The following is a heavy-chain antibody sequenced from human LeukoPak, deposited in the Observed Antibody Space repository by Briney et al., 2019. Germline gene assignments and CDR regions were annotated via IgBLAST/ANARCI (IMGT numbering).Heavy chain of an antibody. CDR1: GYTFTSYD. CDR3: ARGIRGQIVASRYYYYYYRDV. J-gene: IGHJ6*03. V-gene: IGHV1-8*01. CDR2: MNPNSGNT. D-gene: IGHD5-12*01. Sequence: ASVRVCCKAAGYTFTSYDINWVRQATGQRLGCMGWMNPNSGNTGYAQKFQGRVTMTRNTSISTAYMELSSLRSEDAAVYYCARGIRGQIVASRYYYYYYRDVWGKGTTVTVS.